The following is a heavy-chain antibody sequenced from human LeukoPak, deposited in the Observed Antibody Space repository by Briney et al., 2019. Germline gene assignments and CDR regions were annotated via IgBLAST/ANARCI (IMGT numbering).Heavy chain of an antibody. CDR1: GFTFSSYW. J-gene: IGHJ6*03. D-gene: IGHD6-19*01. CDR2: IRQDGSDK. Sequence: PGGSLRLSCAASGFTFSSYWMNWLRQAPGRGLDWVANIRQDGSDKYFVDSVKGRFTISRDNAKNSLYLQMNSLRAEDTAVYYCARGGGGSGWYYEYNYMGVWGKGTTVIVSS. CDR3: ARGGGGSGWYYEYNYMGV. V-gene: IGHV3-7*01.